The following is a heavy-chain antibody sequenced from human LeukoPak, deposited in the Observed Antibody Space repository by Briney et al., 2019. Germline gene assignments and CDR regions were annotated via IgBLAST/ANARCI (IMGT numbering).Heavy chain of an antibody. CDR2: IKSKADGGTT. V-gene: IGHV3-15*01. CDR3: TSESIAVAGSWAFDI. D-gene: IGHD6-19*01. CDR1: GFTFRNAW. Sequence: GGSLRLSCAASGFTFRNAWMSWVRQAPGKGLEWVGRIKSKADGGTTDYAAPVKGRFTISRDDSRNTLYLQMNSLKADDTAVYYCTSESIAVAGSWAFDIWGRGTMVFVSS. J-gene: IGHJ3*02.